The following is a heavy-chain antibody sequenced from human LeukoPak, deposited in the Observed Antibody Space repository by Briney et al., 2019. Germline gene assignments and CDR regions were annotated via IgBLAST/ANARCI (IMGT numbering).Heavy chain of an antibody. D-gene: IGHD3-22*01. V-gene: IGHV1-58*02. Sequence: ASVTVSCKASGFTFTSSAMQWVRQARGQRLEWIGWIVVGSGNTNYAQKFQERVTITRDMSTSTAYMELSSLRSEDTAVYYCAALLYYYDSSGYRPAYFDYWGQGTLVTVSS. CDR1: GFTFTSSA. CDR3: AALLYYYDSSGYRPAYFDY. J-gene: IGHJ4*02. CDR2: IVVGSGNT.